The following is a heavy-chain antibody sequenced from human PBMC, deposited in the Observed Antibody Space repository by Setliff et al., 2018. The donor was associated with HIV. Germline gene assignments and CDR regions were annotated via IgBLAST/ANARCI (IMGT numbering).Heavy chain of an antibody. CDR1: GYIFSSYT. Sequence: ASVKVSCKASGYIFSSYTMHWVRQAPGQRLEWMGWINTANYKTKYSQKFQGRVTITRDTSASTAYMELSSLRSEDTAVYYCARTVNDYGDYYFDYWGQGTLVTVSS. V-gene: IGHV1-3*04. CDR3: ARTVNDYGDYYFDY. CDR2: INTANYKT. D-gene: IGHD4-17*01. J-gene: IGHJ4*02.